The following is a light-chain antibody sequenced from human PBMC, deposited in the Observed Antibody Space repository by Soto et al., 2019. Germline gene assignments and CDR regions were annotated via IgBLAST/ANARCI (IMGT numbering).Light chain of an antibody. CDR3: QQYNNWPRYT. Sequence: EIVMTQSPATLSVSPGERATLSCRASQSVSSNLAWYQQKPGQAPRLLIYGESTRATGIPARFSGSGSGTEFTLTISSLQSEDFAVYSCQQYNNWPRYTFGQGTKLEIK. J-gene: IGKJ2*01. CDR1: QSVSSN. CDR2: GES. V-gene: IGKV3-15*01.